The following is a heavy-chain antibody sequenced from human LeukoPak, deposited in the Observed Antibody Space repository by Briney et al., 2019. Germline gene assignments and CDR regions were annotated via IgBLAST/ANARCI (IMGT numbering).Heavy chain of an antibody. Sequence: GGSLRLSCAASGFTFSSYAMHWVRQAPGKGLEWVAVISYDGSNKYYADSVKGRFTISRDNSKNTLYLQMNSLRAEDTAVYYCAKPGYNWNLRDAFDIWGQGTMVTVSS. D-gene: IGHD1-20*01. V-gene: IGHV3-30-3*01. CDR3: AKPGYNWNLRDAFDI. CDR1: GFTFSSYA. CDR2: ISYDGSNK. J-gene: IGHJ3*02.